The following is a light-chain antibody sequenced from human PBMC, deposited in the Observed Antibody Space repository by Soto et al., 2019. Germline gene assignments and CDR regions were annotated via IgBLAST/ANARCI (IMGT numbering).Light chain of an antibody. J-gene: IGLJ2*01. Sequence: QSVLTQPASVSGSPGQSITIFCTGTSSDVGEYNYVSWFQQHPGKAPKLVIYDVSNRPSGVSNRFSGSKSANTASLTISGLQADDEADYYCSSYTTSVTVVFGGGTKVTVL. V-gene: IGLV2-14*01. CDR3: SSYTTSVTVV. CDR2: DVS. CDR1: SSDVGEYNY.